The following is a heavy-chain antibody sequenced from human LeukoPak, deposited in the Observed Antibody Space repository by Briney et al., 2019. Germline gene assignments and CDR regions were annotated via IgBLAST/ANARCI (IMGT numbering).Heavy chain of an antibody. Sequence: ASVKVSCKASGYTFTSYAMNWVRQAPGQGLEWMGWINTNTGNPTYAQGFTGRFVFSLDTSVSTAYLQISSLKAEDTAVYYCYYYGSGSYYKGADWGQGTLVTVSS. J-gene: IGHJ4*02. CDR2: INTNTGNP. V-gene: IGHV7-4-1*02. CDR3: YYYGSGSYYKGAD. CDR1: GYTFTSYA. D-gene: IGHD3-10*01.